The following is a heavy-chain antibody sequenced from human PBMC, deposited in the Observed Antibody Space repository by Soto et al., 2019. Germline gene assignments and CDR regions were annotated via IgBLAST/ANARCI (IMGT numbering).Heavy chain of an antibody. CDR2: IYHSGSA. D-gene: IGHD2-2*02. CDR1: GGSISSSNW. V-gene: IGHV4-4*02. CDR3: ARDPKRGYCSSTSCSTY. J-gene: IGHJ4*02. Sequence: QVQLQESGPGLVKPSGTLSLTCAVSGGSISSSNWWSWVRQPPGKGLEWIGEIYHSGSANYNPSLKSRVTISVDKSKNQFSLKLSSVTAADTAVYYCARDPKRGYCSSTSCSTYWGQGTLVTVSS.